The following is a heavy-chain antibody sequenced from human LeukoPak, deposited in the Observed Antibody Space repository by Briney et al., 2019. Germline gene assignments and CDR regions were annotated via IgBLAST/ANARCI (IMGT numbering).Heavy chain of an antibody. V-gene: IGHV1-8*03. CDR2: MNPDSGNT. CDR3: AREYCSGGSCYRWFDP. CDR1: GYTFTSYG. J-gene: IGHJ5*02. Sequence: ASVKVSCKASGYTFTSYGISWVRQAPGQGLEWMGWMNPDSGNTGYAQKFQGRVTITRNTSISTAYMELSRLRSDDTAVYYCAREYCSGGSCYRWFDPWGQGTLVTVSS. D-gene: IGHD2-15*01.